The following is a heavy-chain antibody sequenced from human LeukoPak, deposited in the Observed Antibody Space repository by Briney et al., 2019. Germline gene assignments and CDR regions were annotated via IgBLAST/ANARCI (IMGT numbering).Heavy chain of an antibody. CDR1: GFTFSESW. Sequence: GGSLRLSCAASGFTFSESWMTWVRQVPGQGLEWVAHINHEGGAIQYVDSVKGRFAISRDNAKGSVFLQMNSLRAEDTAIYHCATYINWVAGDVWGQGTTVIVSS. J-gene: IGHJ6*02. D-gene: IGHD1-1*01. CDR3: ATYINWVAGDV. CDR2: INHEGGAI. V-gene: IGHV3-7*01.